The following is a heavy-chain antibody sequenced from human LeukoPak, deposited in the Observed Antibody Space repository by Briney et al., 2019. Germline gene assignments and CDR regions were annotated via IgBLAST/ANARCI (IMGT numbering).Heavy chain of an antibody. Sequence: GGSLRLSCAASGFTVSSYAMSWVRQAPGKGLEWVSAISGSGGSTYYADSVKGRFIISRDNSKNTLYLQMNSLRAEDTAVYYCATAPLSAPTDYWGQGTLVTVSS. D-gene: IGHD6-25*01. V-gene: IGHV3-23*01. J-gene: IGHJ4*02. CDR1: GFTVSSYA. CDR2: ISGSGGST. CDR3: ATAPLSAPTDY.